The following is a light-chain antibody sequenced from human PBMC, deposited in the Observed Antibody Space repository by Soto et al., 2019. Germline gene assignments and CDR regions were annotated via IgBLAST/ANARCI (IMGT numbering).Light chain of an antibody. Sequence: DFQMTQSPPLLPASIGDRVTITCRASQSIRSWLAWYQQKPGKAPKLLMSKASTLESGVPSRFAGRGSGTEFTLTISSLQPEDFVTYYCQQYHSSFPVTFGQGTKVEMK. V-gene: IGKV1-5*03. J-gene: IGKJ1*01. CDR3: QQYHSSFPVT. CDR1: QSIRSW. CDR2: KAS.